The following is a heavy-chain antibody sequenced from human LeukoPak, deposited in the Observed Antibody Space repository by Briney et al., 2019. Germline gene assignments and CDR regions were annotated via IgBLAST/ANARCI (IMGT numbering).Heavy chain of an antibody. J-gene: IGHJ4*02. V-gene: IGHV3-23*01. Sequence: PGGSLRLSCAASGFTFSSYAMSWVRRAPGKGLEWVSAISGSGGSTYYADSVKGRFTISRDNSKNTLYLQMNSLRAEDTAVDYWAKDLGYCGGDCSILYYFDYWGQGTLVTVSS. CDR1: GFTFSSYA. CDR3: AKDLGYCGGDCSILYYFDY. CDR2: ISGSGGST. D-gene: IGHD2-21*02.